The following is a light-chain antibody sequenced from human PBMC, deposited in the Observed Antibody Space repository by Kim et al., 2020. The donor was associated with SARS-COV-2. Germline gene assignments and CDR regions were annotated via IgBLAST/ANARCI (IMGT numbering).Light chain of an antibody. J-gene: IGLJ1*01. CDR1: YIGGKR. CDR3: QVWDTNTEHYV. V-gene: IGLV3-21*04. CDR2: SDR. Sequence: APGKTDRSTCGGDYIGGKRVHWYQQKTGKAPVPVIFSDRDRPSGIPERFSGSNSGNTATLTISWVEAGDEADYFCQVWDTNTEHYVFGPGTKVTVL.